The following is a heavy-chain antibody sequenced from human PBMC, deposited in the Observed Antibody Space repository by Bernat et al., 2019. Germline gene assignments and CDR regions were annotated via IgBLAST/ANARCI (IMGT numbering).Heavy chain of an antibody. Sequence: QVQLQQWGAGLLKPSETLSLTCAVYVESFSGHYWSWIRQPPGKGLEWIGEINHGGSTNYNPSLKSRVTMSVDTFKNQFSLKLSSVTAADTAVYYCARGAAAGPRFDYWGQGTHVTVSS. CDR1: VESFSGHY. D-gene: IGHD6-13*01. CDR2: INHGGST. J-gene: IGHJ4*02. V-gene: IGHV4-34*01. CDR3: ARGAAAGPRFDY.